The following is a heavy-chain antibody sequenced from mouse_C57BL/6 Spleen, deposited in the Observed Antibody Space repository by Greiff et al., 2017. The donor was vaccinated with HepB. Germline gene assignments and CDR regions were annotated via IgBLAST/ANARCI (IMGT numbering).Heavy chain of an antibody. CDR1: GFTFSDYG. V-gene: IGHV5-17*01. Sequence: DVKLVESGGGLVKPGGSLKLSCAASGFTFSDYGMHWVRQAPEKGLEWVAYISSGSSTIYYADTVKGRFTISRDNAKNTLFLQMTSLRSEDTAMYYCARDPNWYYFDYWGQGTTLTVSS. J-gene: IGHJ2*01. CDR2: ISSGSSTI. CDR3: ARDPNWYYFDY. D-gene: IGHD4-1*01.